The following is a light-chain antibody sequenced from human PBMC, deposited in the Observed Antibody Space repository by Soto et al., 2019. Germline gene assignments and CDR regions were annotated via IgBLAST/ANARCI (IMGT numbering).Light chain of an antibody. J-gene: IGLJ1*01. CDR2: ECS. CDR3: CSYARSSTYV. V-gene: IGLV2-23*01. CDR1: SSDVGTYNL. Sequence: QSALTQPASVSGSPGQAITISFTGTSSDVGTYNLVSWYQQHPGKAPKLMIFECSTRPSGVSNRFSGSKSGNTASLTISGLQAEDEADYYCCSYARSSTYVFGTGTKLTVL.